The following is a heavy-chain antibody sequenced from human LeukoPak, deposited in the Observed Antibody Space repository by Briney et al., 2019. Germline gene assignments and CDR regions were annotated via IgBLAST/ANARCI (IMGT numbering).Heavy chain of an antibody. CDR3: ARESYCSSPSCSHDY. CDR1: GYTFTGYY. V-gene: IGHV1-2*02. J-gene: IGHJ4*02. D-gene: IGHD2-2*01. Sequence: GASVKVSCKASGYTFTGYYMHWVRQAPGQGLEWMGWINPNSGDTNYAQKFQSRVTMTRDTSISTAYMELSRLRSDDTAVYYCARESYCSSPSCSHDYWGQGTLVTVSS. CDR2: INPNSGDT.